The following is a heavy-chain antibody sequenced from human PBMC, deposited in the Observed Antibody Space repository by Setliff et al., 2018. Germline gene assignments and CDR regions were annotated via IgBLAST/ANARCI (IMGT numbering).Heavy chain of an antibody. Sequence: SETLSLTCGVSGYSISSGHFWGWIRQPPGKGLEWLGNIFHSGSTYYNPTLNSRVTMSVDTSKNQFSLKLTSVTAADTAVYYCARDPHYDPTYSLPGHAFDFWGQGIMVTVSS. CDR3: ARDPHYDPTYSLPGHAFDF. J-gene: IGHJ3*01. V-gene: IGHV4-38-2*02. CDR1: GYSISSGHF. CDR2: IFHSGST. D-gene: IGHD3-22*01.